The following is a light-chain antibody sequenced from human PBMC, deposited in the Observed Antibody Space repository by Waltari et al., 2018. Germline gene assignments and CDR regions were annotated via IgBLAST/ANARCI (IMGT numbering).Light chain of an antibody. J-gene: IGLJ1*01. CDR3: SSYTTSSTVYV. CDR2: DVP. Sequence: QSALTQPDSVSGSPGQSHTISCTGTRSDLGTYEDVSWYQQHPGKAPKLMYYDVPKRPSGIANRFSGSKSGNTASLTISGLQAEDEADYYCSSYTTSSTVYVFGTGTKVTVL. V-gene: IGLV2-14*03. CDR1: RSDLGTYED.